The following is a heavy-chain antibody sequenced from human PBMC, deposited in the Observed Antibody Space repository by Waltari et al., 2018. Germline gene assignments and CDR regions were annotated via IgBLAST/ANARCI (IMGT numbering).Heavy chain of an antibody. CDR2: IYWNDDK. D-gene: IGHD3-22*01. Sequence: QITLKESGPTLVKPTQTLTLTCTFSGFSLSTSGVGVGWIRQPPGKALEWRALIYWNDDKRYSPSLQIRLTITKDTSKNQVVLTRTNMDPVDTATYYCAHRKWSSGYSFGVFDYWGQGTLVTVSS. V-gene: IGHV2-5*01. CDR3: AHRKWSSGYSFGVFDY. J-gene: IGHJ4*02. CDR1: GFSLSTSGVG.